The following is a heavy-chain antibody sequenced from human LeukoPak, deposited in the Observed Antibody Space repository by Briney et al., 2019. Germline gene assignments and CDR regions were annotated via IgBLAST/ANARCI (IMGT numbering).Heavy chain of an antibody. CDR3: ARGLSYGFSDFVY. CDR1: GFTFSSYE. CDR2: ISRSASTI. D-gene: IGHD2/OR15-2a*01. Sequence: PGGSLRLSCAASGFTFSSYEMNWVRQAPGKGLEWVSYISRSASTIYYADSVKGRFTISRDNAKNSLYLQLNSLRAEDMAVYYCARGLSYGFSDFVYWGQGTLVTVSS. V-gene: IGHV3-48*03. J-gene: IGHJ4*02.